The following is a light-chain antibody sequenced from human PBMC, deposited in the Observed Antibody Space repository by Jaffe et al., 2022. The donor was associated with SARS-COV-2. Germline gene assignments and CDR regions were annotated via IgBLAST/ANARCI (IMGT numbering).Light chain of an antibody. Sequence: QSALTQPASVSGSPGQSITISCTGTSSDVGGYNYVSWYQQHPGKAPKLMIFDVSYRPSGVSNRFSGSKSGNTASLTISGLQAEDEADYYCSSYTSSSTSVFGTGTKVTVL. CDR3: SSYTSSSTSV. CDR1: SSDVGGYNY. J-gene: IGLJ1*01. V-gene: IGLV2-14*01. CDR2: DVS.